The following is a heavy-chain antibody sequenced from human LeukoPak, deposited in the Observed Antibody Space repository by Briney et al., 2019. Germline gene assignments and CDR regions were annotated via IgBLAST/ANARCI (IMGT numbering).Heavy chain of an antibody. CDR1: GDSISSYY. J-gene: IGHJ2*01. V-gene: IGHV4-59*12. CDR3: ARMAARRPYWYFDL. CDR2: IYYSGST. D-gene: IGHD6-6*01. Sequence: SETLSLTCTVSGDSISSYYWSWIRQPPGKGLEWIGYIYYSGSTNYNPSLKSRVTISVDTSKNQFSLKLSSVTAADTAVYYCARMAARRPYWYFDLWGRGTLVTVSS.